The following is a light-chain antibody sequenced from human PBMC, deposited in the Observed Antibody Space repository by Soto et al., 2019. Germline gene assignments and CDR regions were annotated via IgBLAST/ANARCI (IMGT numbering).Light chain of an antibody. V-gene: IGKV1-5*01. J-gene: IGKJ4*01. CDR2: DAS. CDR3: QQYDNYKPLT. Sequence: DIQMTQSPSTLSASVGDSVTITCRASQSISSWLAWYQQKPGKAPKLLIFDASSLESGTPSRFSGRRSGTQFTLTINGLQPDDFATYYCQQYDNYKPLTFGGGTKVDIK. CDR1: QSISSW.